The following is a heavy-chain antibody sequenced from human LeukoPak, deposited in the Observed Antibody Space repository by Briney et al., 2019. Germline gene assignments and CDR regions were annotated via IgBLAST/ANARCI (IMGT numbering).Heavy chain of an antibody. Sequence: GGSLRLSCAASGFTFSSYWMSWVRQAPGKGLEWVASIKQDGSDKYYMDSVKGRFTISKDNAKNSLYLQMNSLRAQDTALYYCARDKGPVTLDYWGQGTLVIVSS. CDR2: IKQDGSDK. J-gene: IGHJ4*02. V-gene: IGHV3-7*01. CDR1: GFTFSSYW. CDR3: ARDKGPVTLDY. D-gene: IGHD4-23*01.